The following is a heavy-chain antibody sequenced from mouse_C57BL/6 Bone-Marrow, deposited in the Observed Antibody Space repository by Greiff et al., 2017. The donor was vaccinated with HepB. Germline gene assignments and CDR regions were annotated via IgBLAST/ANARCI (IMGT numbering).Heavy chain of an antibody. V-gene: IGHV2-2*01. J-gene: IGHJ4*01. CDR1: GFSLTSYG. Sequence: VQVVESGPGLVQPSQSLSITCTVSGFSLTSYGVHWVRQSPGKGLEWLGVIWSGGSTDYNAAFISRLSISKDNSKSQVFFKMNSLQADDTAIYYCARKGYGSSGGDMDYWGQGTSVTVSS. CDR3: ARKGYGSSGGDMDY. D-gene: IGHD1-1*01. CDR2: IWSGGST.